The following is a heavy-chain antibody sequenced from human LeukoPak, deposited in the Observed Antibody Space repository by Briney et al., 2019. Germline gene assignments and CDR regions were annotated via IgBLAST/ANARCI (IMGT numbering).Heavy chain of an antibody. CDR3: ARAEYCSSTSCPDGDAFDI. CDR1: GFTFSSSW. D-gene: IGHD2-2*01. J-gene: IGHJ3*02. V-gene: IGHV3-30-3*01. Sequence: GGSLRLSCAVSGFTFSSSWMHWVRQAPGKGLEWVAVISYDGSNKYYADSVKGRFTISRDNSKNTLYLQMNSLRAEDTAVYYCARAEYCSSTSCPDGDAFDIWGQGTMVTVSS. CDR2: ISYDGSNK.